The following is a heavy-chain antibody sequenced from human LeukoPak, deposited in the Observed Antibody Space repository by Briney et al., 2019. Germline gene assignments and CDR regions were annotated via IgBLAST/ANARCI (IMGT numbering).Heavy chain of an antibody. CDR2: MNPNSGNT. J-gene: IGHJ6*03. Sequence: GASVKVSCKASGYTFTSYDINWVRQATGQGLEWMGWMNPNSGNTGYAQKFQGRVTMTRNTSISTAYMELSSLRSEDTAVYYCARAITYYDILPGYPIGDYYMDVWGKGTTVTVSS. V-gene: IGHV1-8*01. D-gene: IGHD3-9*01. CDR1: GYTFTSYD. CDR3: ARAITYYDILPGYPIGDYYMDV.